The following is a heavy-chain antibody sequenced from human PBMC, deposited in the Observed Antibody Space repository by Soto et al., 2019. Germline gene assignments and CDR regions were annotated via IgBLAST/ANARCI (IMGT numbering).Heavy chain of an antibody. V-gene: IGHV1-69*12. CDR3: ARTGGLGRDFNY. D-gene: IGHD2-15*01. Sequence: QVQLVQSGAEVKKPGSSVKVSCKASGGTFSSDSFSWVRQAPGQGLEWMGGIIPMFDTPIYAQKFQDRVNVPAEQSTNTAYMEAGSLESGDTAVYYCARTGGLGRDFNYWGQGSL. J-gene: IGHJ4*02. CDR1: GGTFSSDS. CDR2: IIPMFDTP.